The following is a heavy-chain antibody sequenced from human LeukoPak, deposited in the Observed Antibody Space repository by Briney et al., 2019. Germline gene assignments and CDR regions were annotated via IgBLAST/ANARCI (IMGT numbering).Heavy chain of an antibody. CDR2: IYYSGST. Sequence: PPETLSLTCTVSGGSISRYYGSWIRQPPGQGLEWIGYIYYSGSTNYNPSLKSRVTISVDTSKNQFSLKLSSVTAADTAVYYCARDRSEGGMDVWGQGTTVTVSS. V-gene: IGHV4-59*01. J-gene: IGHJ6*02. CDR1: GGSISRYY. CDR3: ARDRSEGGMDV.